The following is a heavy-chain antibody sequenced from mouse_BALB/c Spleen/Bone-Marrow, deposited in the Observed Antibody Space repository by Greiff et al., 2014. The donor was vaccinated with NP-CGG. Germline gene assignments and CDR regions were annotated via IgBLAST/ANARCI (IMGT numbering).Heavy chain of an antibody. J-gene: IGHJ2*01. CDR3: SKNFYDSDYIDF. CDR2: ISTYSGNT. Sequence: QVQLQQSGPELVRPGVSVKISCKGSGYKFTDYAMHWVKQSHAKSLEWIGLISTYSGNTHYNQKFKGKATMTVDKSSSTAYMKLGRLTSENSTVYYCSKNFYDSDYIDFWGQGSTLTVSS. CDR1: GYKFTDYA. D-gene: IGHD1-1*01. V-gene: IGHV1S137*01.